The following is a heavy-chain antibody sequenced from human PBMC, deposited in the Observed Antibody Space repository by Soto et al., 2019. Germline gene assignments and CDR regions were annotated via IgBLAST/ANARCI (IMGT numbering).Heavy chain of an antibody. Sequence: SETLSLTCTVSGGSLTKYFWSWIRQPAGKGLEWIGRVSTSGNVVSKASLRSRLTMSVDTSKNQFSLRLTSVTAADTAVYYCARDNNDFWSLYPLAFDYWGQGALVTVSS. CDR1: GGSLTKYF. V-gene: IGHV4-4*07. CDR3: ARDNNDFWSLYPLAFDY. J-gene: IGHJ4*02. D-gene: IGHD3-3*01. CDR2: VSTSGNV.